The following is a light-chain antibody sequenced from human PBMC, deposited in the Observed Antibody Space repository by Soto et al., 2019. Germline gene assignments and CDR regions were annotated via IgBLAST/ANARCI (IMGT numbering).Light chain of an antibody. CDR3: HQYGSSPQT. Sequence: EIVLTQSPGTLSLSPGERATLSCRATQSVSSNSLAWYQQKPGQAPMLLIYGASSRATGIPDRFSGSGSGTDFTLTIRRLEPEDFAVYYCHQYGSSPQTFGQGTKLEI. CDR1: QSVSSNS. J-gene: IGKJ2*01. CDR2: GAS. V-gene: IGKV3-20*01.